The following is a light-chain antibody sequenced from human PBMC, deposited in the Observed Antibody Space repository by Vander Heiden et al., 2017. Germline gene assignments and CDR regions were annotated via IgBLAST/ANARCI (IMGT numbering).Light chain of an antibody. CDR3: QTWGTGIRV. CDR1: SGHSRYD. J-gene: IGLJ2*01. V-gene: IGLV4-69*01. CDR2: ITSDGSH. Sequence: QVVLTQSPSAAASLGASVKLTCTLSSGHSRYDIAWHKQQPEKGPRFLMKITSDGSHSKGDGLPDRFSGSSSGAERYLTISTLQSEDEADYYCQTWGTGIRVFGGGTKLTVL.